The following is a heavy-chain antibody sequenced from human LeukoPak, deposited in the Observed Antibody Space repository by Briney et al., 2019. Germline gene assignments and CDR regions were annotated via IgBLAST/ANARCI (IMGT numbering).Heavy chain of an antibody. Sequence: PSETLSLTCAVYGGSFSGYYWSWIRQPPGKGLEWIGEINHSGSTNYNPSLKSRVTISVDTSKNQFSLKLSSVTAADTAVYYCATIVGGYSSSWYGEEVYWGQGTLVTVSS. V-gene: IGHV4-34*01. CDR3: ATIVGGYSSSWYGEEVY. D-gene: IGHD6-13*01. J-gene: IGHJ4*02. CDR1: GGSFSGYY. CDR2: INHSGST.